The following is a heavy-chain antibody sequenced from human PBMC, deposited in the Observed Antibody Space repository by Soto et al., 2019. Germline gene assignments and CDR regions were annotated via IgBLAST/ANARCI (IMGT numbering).Heavy chain of an antibody. Sequence: PSETLSLTCTVSGGSISSYYWSWIRQPPGRGLEWIGYIYYSGSTNYNPSLKSRVTISVDTSKNQFSLKLSSVTAADTAVYYCARFHGDYEVYYYYYYYMDVWGRGTTVTVSS. CDR1: GGSISSYY. D-gene: IGHD4-17*01. J-gene: IGHJ6*03. V-gene: IGHV4-59*08. CDR3: ARFHGDYEVYYYYYYYMDV. CDR2: IYYSGST.